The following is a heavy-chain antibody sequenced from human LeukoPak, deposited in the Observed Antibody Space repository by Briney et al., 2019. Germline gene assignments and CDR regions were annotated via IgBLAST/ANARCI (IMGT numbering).Heavy chain of an antibody. J-gene: IGHJ3*02. CDR1: GGSISGSSYY. Sequence: SETLSLTCTVSGGSISGSSYYWGCIRQPPGKGLEWIGSIYYNGNTYYNPSLKSRVTISVDTSKDQFSLKLSSVTAADTAVYYCARPQGSSWYVAFDIWGQGTMVTVSS. CDR3: ARPQGSSWYVAFDI. D-gene: IGHD6-13*01. CDR2: IYYNGNT. V-gene: IGHV4-39*01.